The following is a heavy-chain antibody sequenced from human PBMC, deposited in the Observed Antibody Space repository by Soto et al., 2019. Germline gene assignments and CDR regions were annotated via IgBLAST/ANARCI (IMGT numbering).Heavy chain of an antibody. Sequence: ECLRISCTSSGYTFTDYWIGWVRQMPGKGLEWMGIIFPGDSDTRYSRSFQGQVTFSADRSSSTAYLQWSSLKASDTAMYYCARLVDYDFWSGYFPFWGQGTMVTVSS. CDR1: GYTFTDYW. CDR2: IFPGDSDT. D-gene: IGHD3-3*01. V-gene: IGHV5-51*01. J-gene: IGHJ3*01. CDR3: ARLVDYDFWSGYFPF.